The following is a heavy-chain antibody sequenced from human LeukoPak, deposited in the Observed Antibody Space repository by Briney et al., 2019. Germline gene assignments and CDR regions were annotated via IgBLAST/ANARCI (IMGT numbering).Heavy chain of an antibody. V-gene: IGHV1-2*02. Sequence: ASVKVSCKASEYTFTGYYMHWVRQAPGQGLEWMGWINPNSGGTNYAQKFQGRVTMTRDTSISTAYMELSRLRSDDTAVYYCARAYDFWSGYYTRIAFDIWGQGTMVTVSS. D-gene: IGHD3-3*01. CDR1: EYTFTGYY. CDR3: ARAYDFWSGYYTRIAFDI. J-gene: IGHJ3*02. CDR2: INPNSGGT.